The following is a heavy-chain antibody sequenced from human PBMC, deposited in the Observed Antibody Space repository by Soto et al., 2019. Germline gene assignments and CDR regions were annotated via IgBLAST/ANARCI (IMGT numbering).Heavy chain of an antibody. V-gene: IGHV4-39*01. CDR3: ARHPFSAGVSSGSYYPYYYGMDV. J-gene: IGHJ6*02. CDR1: GGSISSSSYY. Sequence: SETLSLTCTVSGGSISSSSYYWGWIRQPPGKGLEWIGSIYYSGSTYYNPSLKSRVTISVDTSKNQFSLKLSSVTAADTAVYYCARHPFSAGVSSGSYYPYYYGMDVWGQGTTVTVSS. CDR2: IYYSGST. D-gene: IGHD3-10*01.